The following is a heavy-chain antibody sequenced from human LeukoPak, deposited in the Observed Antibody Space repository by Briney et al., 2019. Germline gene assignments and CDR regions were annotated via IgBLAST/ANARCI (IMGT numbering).Heavy chain of an antibody. CDR2: IKQDGSEK. D-gene: IGHD6-13*01. CDR3: ARDPYSSSWSYGMDV. Sequence: GGSLSLSCTASGFTFSNYWMSWVRQTPEKGLEWVANIKQDGSEKVYVDSVKGRFTISRDNAQTSLYLHMNSLRAEDTAVYYCARDPYSSSWSYGMDVWGQGTTVTVSS. V-gene: IGHV3-7*05. J-gene: IGHJ6*02. CDR1: GFTFSNYW.